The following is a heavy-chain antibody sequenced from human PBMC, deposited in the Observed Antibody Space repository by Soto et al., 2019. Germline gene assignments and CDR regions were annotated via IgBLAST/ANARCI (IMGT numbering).Heavy chain of an antibody. CDR3: ARDWGIAARLFYSMDV. CDR1: GYTFTSYD. Sequence: ASVKVSCKASGYTFTSYDMHWVRQAPGQGLEWMGIINPSGGSTRYAQKVQGRVTMTRDTSTSTVYMELSSLRSEDTAVYYCARDWGIAARLFYSMDVWGQGTTVTVSS. CDR2: INPSGGST. J-gene: IGHJ6*02. D-gene: IGHD6-6*01. V-gene: IGHV1-46*01.